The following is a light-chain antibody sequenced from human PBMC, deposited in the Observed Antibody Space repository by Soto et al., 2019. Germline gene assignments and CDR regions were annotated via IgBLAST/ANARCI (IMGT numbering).Light chain of an antibody. J-gene: IGLJ3*02. CDR3: CSFEESGTWV. CDR1: SSDVGKYHL. CDR2: EIT. V-gene: IGLV2-23*02. Sequence: QSVLTQPASVSGSPGQSITISCSGTSSDVGKYHLVSWYQQHPGKAPKLMISEITQRPPGVSTRFSGSKSGNTASLTISGLQAEDEADYYCCSFEESGTWVFGGGTKLTVL.